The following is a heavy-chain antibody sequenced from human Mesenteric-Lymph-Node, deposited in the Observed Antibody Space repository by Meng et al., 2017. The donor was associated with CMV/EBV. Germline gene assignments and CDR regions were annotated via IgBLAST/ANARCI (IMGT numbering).Heavy chain of an antibody. Sequence: GESLKISCAASGFTFSSYGMDWVRQAPGKRLEWVANIKQDGSEKYYVDSVKGRFTISRDNAKNSLYLQMNSLRAEDTAVYYCARDRVMYTSSADFDYWGQGTLVTVSS. CDR1: GFTFSSYG. CDR3: ARDRVMYTSSADFDY. V-gene: IGHV3-7*01. CDR2: IKQDGSEK. J-gene: IGHJ4*02. D-gene: IGHD6-6*01.